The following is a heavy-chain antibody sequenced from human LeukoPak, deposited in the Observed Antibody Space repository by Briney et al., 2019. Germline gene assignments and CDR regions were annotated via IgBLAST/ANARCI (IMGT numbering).Heavy chain of an antibody. D-gene: IGHD3-10*01. CDR3: ARESPPSYGSGSYSSYFDY. CDR2: IIPIFGIA. J-gene: IGHJ4*02. Sequence: SVKVSCKASGGTFSSYAISWVRQAPGQGLEWMGRIIPIFGIANYAQKFQGRVTITADKSTSTAYMELSSLRSEDTAVYYCARESPPSYGSGSYSSYFDYWGRGTLVTVSS. V-gene: IGHV1-69*04. CDR1: GGTFSSYA.